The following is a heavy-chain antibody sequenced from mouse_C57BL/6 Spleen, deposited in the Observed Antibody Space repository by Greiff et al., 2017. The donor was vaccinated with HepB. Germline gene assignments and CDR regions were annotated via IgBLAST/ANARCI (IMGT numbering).Heavy chain of an antibody. CDR1: GFTFSSYA. D-gene: IGHD1-1*02. CDR2: ISDGGSYT. CDR3: ARDRDMGDYWYFDV. J-gene: IGHJ1*03. V-gene: IGHV5-4*01. Sequence: EVQLQQSGGGLVKPGGSLKLSCAASGFTFSSYAMSWVRQTPEKRLEWVATISDGGSYTYYPDNVKGRFTISRDNAKNNLYLQMSHLKSEDTAMYYCARDRDMGDYWYFDVWGTGTTVTVSS.